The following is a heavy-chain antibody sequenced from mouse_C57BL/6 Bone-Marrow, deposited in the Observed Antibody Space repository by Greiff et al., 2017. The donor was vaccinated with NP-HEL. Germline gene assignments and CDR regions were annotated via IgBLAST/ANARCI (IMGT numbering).Heavy chain of an antibody. V-gene: IGHV1-64*01. D-gene: IGHD1-1*01. Sequence: QVQLQQPGAELVKPGASVTLSCKASGYTFTSYWMHWVKQRPGPGLEWIGMIHPTRGRPNYNEKFKSKATLTVDKSSSTAYMQLSSLTSEDSAVYYCARFLYYYGSSYLYYFDYWGQGTTLTVSS. CDR2: IHPTRGRP. CDR1: GYTFTSYW. J-gene: IGHJ2*01. CDR3: ARFLYYYGSSYLYYFDY.